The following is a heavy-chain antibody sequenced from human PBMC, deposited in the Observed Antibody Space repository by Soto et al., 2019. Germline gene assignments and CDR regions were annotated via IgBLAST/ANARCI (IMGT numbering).Heavy chain of an antibody. Sequence: PSETLSLTCTVSGGSIGNSYWSWIRQSPGKGLEWIGYIYYSGSTNYNPSLKSRVTISVDTSKNQFSLKLSSVTAADTAVYYCARRGSGSYSDYWGQGTLVTVSS. CDR1: GGSIGNSY. D-gene: IGHD3-10*01. CDR3: ARRGSGSYSDY. CDR2: IYYSGST. J-gene: IGHJ4*02. V-gene: IGHV4-59*08.